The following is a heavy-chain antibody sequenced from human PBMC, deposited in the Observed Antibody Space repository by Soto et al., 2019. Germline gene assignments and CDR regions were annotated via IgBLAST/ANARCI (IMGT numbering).Heavy chain of an antibody. CDR3: AKDAYYSSSWYAGFDY. J-gene: IGHJ4*02. D-gene: IGHD6-13*01. CDR1: GFTFSSYG. Sequence: QVQLVESGGGVVQPGRSLRLSCAASGFTFSSYGMHWVRQAPGKGLEWVAVISYDGSNKYYADSVKGRFTISRDNSKNTLYLQMNRLRAEDTAVYYCAKDAYYSSSWYAGFDYWGQGTLVTVSS. CDR2: ISYDGSNK. V-gene: IGHV3-30*18.